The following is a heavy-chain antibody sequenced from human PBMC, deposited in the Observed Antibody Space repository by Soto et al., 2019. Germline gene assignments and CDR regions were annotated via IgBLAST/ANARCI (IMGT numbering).Heavy chain of an antibody. CDR1: GYTFTSYG. V-gene: IGHV1-18*01. Sequence: ASVKVSCKASGYTFTSYGISWVRQAPGQGLEWMGWLSAYDGNTNYAQKVQGRVTMTTDTSTSTAYMELRSLRSDDTAMYYCSRVSGDYDSSGYDYWGQGTLVTVSS. D-gene: IGHD3-22*01. CDR3: SRVSGDYDSSGYDY. J-gene: IGHJ4*02. CDR2: LSAYDGNT.